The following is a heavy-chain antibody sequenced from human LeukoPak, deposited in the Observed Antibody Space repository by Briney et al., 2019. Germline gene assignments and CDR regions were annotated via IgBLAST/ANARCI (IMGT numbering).Heavy chain of an antibody. CDR2: ISSSGASK. Sequence: GGSLRLSCAASGFTFGSYAMGWVRRAPEKGLEWVSAISSSGASKYYADSVKGRFTISRDNSKNTLYLQMDSLRAEDTAVYYCARGDCSSTSCYAFDYWGQGTLVTVSS. J-gene: IGHJ4*02. V-gene: IGHV3-23*01. CDR3: ARGDCSSTSCYAFDY. CDR1: GFTFGSYA. D-gene: IGHD2-2*01.